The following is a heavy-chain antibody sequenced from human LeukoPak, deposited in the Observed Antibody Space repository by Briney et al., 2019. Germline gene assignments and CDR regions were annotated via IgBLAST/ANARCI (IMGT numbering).Heavy chain of an antibody. J-gene: IGHJ3*02. CDR1: GGSISTYY. CDR3: ASCYYDSSGYCGRLAPFDI. CDR2: IYYSGST. D-gene: IGHD3-22*01. V-gene: IGHV4-59*01. Sequence: SETLSLTCTVSGGSISTYYWSWIRQPPGKGLEWIGYIYYSGSTNYNPSLKSRVTISVDTSKNQFSLKLSSVTAADTAVYYCASCYYDSSGYCGRLAPFDIWGQGTMVTVSS.